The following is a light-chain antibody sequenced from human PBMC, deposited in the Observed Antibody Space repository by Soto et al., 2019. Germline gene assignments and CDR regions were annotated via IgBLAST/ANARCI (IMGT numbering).Light chain of an antibody. V-gene: IGKV1-8*01. J-gene: IGKJ4*01. CDR2: AAS. Sequence: AIRMTQSPSSFSASTGDRVTITCRASQGISSYLAWYQQKPGKAPKLLIYAASTLQSGVLSRFSGSGSGTAFTLTISCLQSEDFATYYCQQYYSYPLTFGGGTKVEIK. CDR3: QQYYSYPLT. CDR1: QGISSY.